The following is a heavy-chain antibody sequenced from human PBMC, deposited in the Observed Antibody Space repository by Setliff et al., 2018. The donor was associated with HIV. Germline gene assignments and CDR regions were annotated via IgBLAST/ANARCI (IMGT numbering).Heavy chain of an antibody. CDR1: GFIFDHYA. Sequence: GGSLRLSCATSGFIFDHYAMYWVRQRPGKTLEWVSLISWDRYTTNYADSGKGRFTISRDNSKNSLYLQMNSLRFEDTALYYCAKEGRTTSAFDVWGQGTMVTVSS. D-gene: IGHD1-1*01. V-gene: IGHV3-43D*04. CDR3: AKEGRTTSAFDV. J-gene: IGHJ3*01. CDR2: ISWDRYTT.